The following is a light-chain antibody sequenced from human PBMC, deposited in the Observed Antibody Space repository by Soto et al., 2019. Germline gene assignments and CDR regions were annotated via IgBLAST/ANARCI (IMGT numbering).Light chain of an antibody. CDR3: QQYNNWPLS. CDR2: GAS. Sequence: EIVMTQAPATLSVSPWERATLSCGASQSVSSNLAWYQQKPGQAPRLLIYGASTRATGIPARFSGSGSGTDLALTVSSLQSEDFAVYYCQQYNNWPLSVGGGPQVDIK. J-gene: IGKJ4*01. CDR1: QSVSSN. V-gene: IGKV3-15*01.